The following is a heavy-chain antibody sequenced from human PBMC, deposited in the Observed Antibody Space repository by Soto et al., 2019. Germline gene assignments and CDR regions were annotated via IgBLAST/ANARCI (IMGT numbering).Heavy chain of an antibody. CDR1: GFTFSSYA. CDR3: ARGGKTKRDDFDI. J-gene: IGHJ3*02. D-gene: IGHD3-16*01. Sequence: EVQLVESGEGLVQPGGSLRLSCAASGFTFSSYAMHWVRQAPGKGLEYVSAISSNGGSTYYADSVKGRFTISRDNSKNTLYLQMGSLRAEDMAVYYCARGGKTKRDDFDIWGQGTMVTVSS. CDR2: ISSNGGST. V-gene: IGHV3-64*02.